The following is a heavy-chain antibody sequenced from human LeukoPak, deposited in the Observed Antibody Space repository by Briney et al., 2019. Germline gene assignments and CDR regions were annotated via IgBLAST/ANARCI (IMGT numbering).Heavy chain of an antibody. CDR2: IKQDGSEI. J-gene: IGHJ6*03. CDR1: GFTFSNYW. D-gene: IGHD3-3*01. V-gene: IGHV3-7*03. CDR3: AKDGGPYDFWSGYSEAYYMDV. Sequence: TGGSLRLSCAASGFTFSNYWMGWVRQAPGKGLEWVANIKQDGSEIYYVDSVKGRFTISRDTAKDSLYLQMNSLRAEDTAVYYCAKDGGPYDFWSGYSEAYYMDVWGKGTTVTVSS.